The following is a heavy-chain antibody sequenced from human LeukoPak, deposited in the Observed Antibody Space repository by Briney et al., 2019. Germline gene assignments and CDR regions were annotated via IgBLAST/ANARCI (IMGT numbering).Heavy chain of an antibody. CDR2: IKQDGSEK. V-gene: IGHV3-7*01. CDR3: AELGITMIGGV. J-gene: IGHJ6*04. D-gene: IGHD3-10*02. CDR1: GFIFSDYS. Sequence: GKSLRLSCAGPGFIFSDYSMHWVRQAPGKGLEWVADIKQDGSEKYYVDSVKGRFTISRDNAKNSLYLQMNSLRAEDTAVYYCAELGITMIGGVWGKGTTVTISS.